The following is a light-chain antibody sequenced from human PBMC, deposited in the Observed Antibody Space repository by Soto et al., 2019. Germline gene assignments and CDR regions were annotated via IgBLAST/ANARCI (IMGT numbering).Light chain of an antibody. Sequence: DIQLTQSPSFLSASVGDRVTITCRASQGISSYLAWYQQKPGKAPNLLIYATSTLQSGVPSRFSGRGSGTEFTLTISSLQPEDFATFYCQQFNSYPRTFGQGTKVEIK. CDR1: QGISSY. CDR2: ATS. V-gene: IGKV1-9*01. J-gene: IGKJ1*01. CDR3: QQFNSYPRT.